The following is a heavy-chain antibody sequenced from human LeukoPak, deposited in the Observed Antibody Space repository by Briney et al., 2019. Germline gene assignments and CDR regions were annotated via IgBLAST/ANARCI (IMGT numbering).Heavy chain of an antibody. CDR2: ISSSSSYI. D-gene: IGHD3-9*01. V-gene: IGHV3-21*01. J-gene: IGHJ4*02. Sequence: PGGTLRLSCAASGFTFSSYSMNWVRQAPGKGLEWVSSISSSSSYIYYADSLKGRFTISRDNAKKSLYLQMNSLRAEDTAVYYCARATTYDILTGFSDYWGQGTLVTVSS. CDR3: ARATTYDILTGFSDY. CDR1: GFTFSSYS.